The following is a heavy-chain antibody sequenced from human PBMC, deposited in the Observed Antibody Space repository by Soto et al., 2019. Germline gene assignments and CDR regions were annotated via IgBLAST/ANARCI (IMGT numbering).Heavy chain of an antibody. V-gene: IGHV3-48*03. Sequence: GGSLRLSCAASGFTFSSYEMNWVRQAPGKGLEWVSYISSSGSTIYYADSVKGRFTISRDNAKNSLYLQMNSLRAEDTAVYYCARRGGYNLAFDYWGQGTLVTVSS. D-gene: IGHD5-12*01. CDR2: ISSSGSTI. J-gene: IGHJ4*02. CDR1: GFTFSSYE. CDR3: ARRGGYNLAFDY.